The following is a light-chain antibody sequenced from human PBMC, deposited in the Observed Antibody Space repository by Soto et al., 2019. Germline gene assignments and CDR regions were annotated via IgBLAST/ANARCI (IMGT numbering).Light chain of an antibody. CDR3: QERSNWPRLT. CDR1: QSVSTS. CDR2: DVS. V-gene: IGKV3-11*01. J-gene: IGKJ4*01. Sequence: EIVLTQSPATLSLSPGERATLPCRASQSVSTSLARYQQRPGQAPRLLIYDVSNRTAGVPARFSGSGSGTGFTLTISNLGPEDFARYYCQERSNWPRLTFGGGTTVEIK.